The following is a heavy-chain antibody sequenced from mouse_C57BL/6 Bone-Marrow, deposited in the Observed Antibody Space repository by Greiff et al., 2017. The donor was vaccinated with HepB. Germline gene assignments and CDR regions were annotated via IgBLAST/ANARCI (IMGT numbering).Heavy chain of an antibody. CDR3: ARERSNYNAMDY. CDR1: GFTFSSYG. V-gene: IGHV5-6*01. J-gene: IGHJ4*01. D-gene: IGHD2-5*01. CDR2: ISSGGSYT. Sequence: EVKVVESGGDLVKPGGSLKLSCAASGFTFSSYGMSWVRQTPDKRLEWVATISSGGSYTYYPDSVKGRFTISRDNAKNTLYLQMSSLKSEDTAMYYCARERSNYNAMDYWGQGTSVTVSS.